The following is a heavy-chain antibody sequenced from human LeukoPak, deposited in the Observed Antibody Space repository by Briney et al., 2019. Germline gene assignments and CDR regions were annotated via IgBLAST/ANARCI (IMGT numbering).Heavy chain of an antibody. CDR2: ISSSSSTI. V-gene: IGHV3-48*01. CDR3: ARDVGGGTKSY. Sequence: GGSLRLSCAASGFTFSSYSMKWVRQAPGKGLEWVSYISSSSSTIYYADSVKGRFTISRDNAKNSLYLQMNSLRAEDTAVYYCARDVGGGTKSYWGQGTLVTVSS. CDR1: GFTFSSYS. D-gene: IGHD1-7*01. J-gene: IGHJ4*02.